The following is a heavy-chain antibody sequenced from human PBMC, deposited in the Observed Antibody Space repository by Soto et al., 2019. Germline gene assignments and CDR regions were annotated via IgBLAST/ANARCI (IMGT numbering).Heavy chain of an antibody. CDR1: GFTFDDYA. CDR3: AKGEGYSGYDGPFDY. Sequence: EVQLVESGGGLVQPGRSLRLSCAASGFTFDDYAMHWVRQAPGKGLEWVSGISWNSGSIGYADSVKGRFTISRDNAKNSLDLQMNSLRAEDTALYYCAKGEGYSGYDGPFDYWGQGTLVTVSS. V-gene: IGHV3-9*01. D-gene: IGHD5-12*01. J-gene: IGHJ4*02. CDR2: ISWNSGSI.